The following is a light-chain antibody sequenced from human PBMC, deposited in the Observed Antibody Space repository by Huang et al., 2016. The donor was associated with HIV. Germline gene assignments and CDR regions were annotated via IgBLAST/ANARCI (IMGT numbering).Light chain of an antibody. CDR2: DAS. CDR1: QSVDIF. V-gene: IGKV3-11*01. J-gene: IGKJ4*01. Sequence: EIVLTQSPATLSLSPGETATLSCRASQSVDIFLAWFQQKPGQAPRRLIYDASTRATGVPGRVRASGSGTDFTLTIFSLEPEDFAVYYCQQRSIWPRLTFGGGTKVEIK. CDR3: QQRSIWPRLT.